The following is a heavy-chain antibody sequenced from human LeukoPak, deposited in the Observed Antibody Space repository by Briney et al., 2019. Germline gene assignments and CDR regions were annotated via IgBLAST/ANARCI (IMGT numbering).Heavy chain of an antibody. Sequence: GGSLRLSRAASGFTFSSYGMHWVRQAPGKGPEWVAVIWYDGSNKYYADSVKGRFTISRDNSKNTLYLQMNSLRAEDTAVYYCARDLFFWSGYYRYYYGMDVWGQGTTVTVSS. V-gene: IGHV3-33*01. J-gene: IGHJ6*02. CDR1: GFTFSSYG. CDR2: IWYDGSNK. CDR3: ARDLFFWSGYYRYYYGMDV. D-gene: IGHD3-3*01.